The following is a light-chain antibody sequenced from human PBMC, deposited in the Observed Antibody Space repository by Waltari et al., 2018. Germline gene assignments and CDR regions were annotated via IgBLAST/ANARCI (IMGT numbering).Light chain of an antibody. V-gene: IGLV2-14*03. CDR2: DVS. CDR1: SSDIGGYHF. J-gene: IGLJ3*02. Sequence: QSALTQPASVSGSPGQSITISCTGSSSDIGGYHFVSWYQQHPGKAPKVMIYDVSNRPSGISRPFSWSKSGNTASLTISALQAEDEADYYCCSYTSSRTVVFGGGTKLTVL. CDR3: CSYTSSRTVV.